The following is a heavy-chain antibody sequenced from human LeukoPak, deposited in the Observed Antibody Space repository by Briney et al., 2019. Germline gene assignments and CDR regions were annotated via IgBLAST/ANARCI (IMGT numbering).Heavy chain of an antibody. CDR1: VFTFYNYR. D-gene: IGHD2-2*01. J-gene: IGHJ4*02. V-gene: IGHV3-30*18. CDR3: AKGPLRGTAAAIDY. CDR2: ISYDGRNK. Sequence: PGKCLRLSCAASVFTFYNYRMHWVRQAPGKGLEWLAVISYDGRNKHYPDSVKGRFTISRDISTDTLWLQMDSLRTEDTAVYYCAKGPLRGTAAAIDYWGQGTLVTVSS.